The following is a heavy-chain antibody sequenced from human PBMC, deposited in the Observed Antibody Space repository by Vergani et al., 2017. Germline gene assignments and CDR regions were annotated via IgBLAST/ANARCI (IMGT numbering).Heavy chain of an antibody. D-gene: IGHD6-13*01. CDR2: IIPILGIA. J-gene: IGHJ4*02. CDR1: GGTFSSYA. Sequence: QVQLVQSGAEVKKPGSSVKVSCKASGGTFSSYAISWVRQSPGQGLEWMGRIIPILGIANYAQKFQGRVKSTADKSKSTAYMELSSLRSEDTAVYYGARETRIAAADYWGQGTLVTVSS. CDR3: ARETRIAAADY. V-gene: IGHV1-69*04.